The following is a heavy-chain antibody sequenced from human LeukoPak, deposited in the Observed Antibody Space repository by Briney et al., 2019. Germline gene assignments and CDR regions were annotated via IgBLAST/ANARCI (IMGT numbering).Heavy chain of an antibody. CDR3: ARVGCSSTSCPWS. Sequence: PGGSLRLSCAASGFTVSSYGMQWVRQAPGKGLEWVSSISSSSSYIYYADSVKGRFTISRDNAKNSLYLQMNSLRAEDTAVYYCARVGCSSTSCPWSWGQGTLVTVSS. CDR1: GFTVSSYG. CDR2: ISSSSSYI. D-gene: IGHD2-2*01. V-gene: IGHV3-21*01. J-gene: IGHJ5*02.